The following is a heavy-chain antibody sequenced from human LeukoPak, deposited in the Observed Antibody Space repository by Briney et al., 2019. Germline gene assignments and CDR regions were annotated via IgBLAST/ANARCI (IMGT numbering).Heavy chain of an antibody. CDR2: ISAYNGNT. D-gene: IGHD3-22*01. CDR1: GYTFTSYG. Sequence: ASVKLSCKASGYTFTSYGISWVRQARGQGLEGMGWISAYNGNTNYAQKLQGRVTMTTDTSPSTAYMELSSLRSEDTAVYYCAREVHHYDSSGYYYPDAFDIWGQGTMVTVSS. J-gene: IGHJ3*02. V-gene: IGHV1-18*01. CDR3: AREVHHYDSSGYYYPDAFDI.